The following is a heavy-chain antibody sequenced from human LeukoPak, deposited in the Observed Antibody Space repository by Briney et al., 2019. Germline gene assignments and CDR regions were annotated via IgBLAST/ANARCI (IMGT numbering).Heavy chain of an antibody. Sequence: GGSLRLSCAASGFTFSSYAMHWVRQAPGKGLEWVAVISYDGSNKYYADSVKGRFTISRDNSKNTLYLQMNSLRAEDTAVYYCARDRYYDSSGPFDYWGQGTLVTVSS. CDR3: ARDRYYDSSGPFDY. J-gene: IGHJ4*02. CDR2: ISYDGSNK. CDR1: GFTFSSYA. V-gene: IGHV3-30-3*01. D-gene: IGHD3-22*01.